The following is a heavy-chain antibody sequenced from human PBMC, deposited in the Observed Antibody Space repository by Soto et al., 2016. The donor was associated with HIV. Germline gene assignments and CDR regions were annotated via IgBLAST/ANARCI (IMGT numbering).Heavy chain of an antibody. Sequence: EVQLVESGGGLVKPGGSLRLSCAASGFTFSNYNMNWVRQAPGKGLEWVSSISSSSSFIYCADSVKGRFTISRDNAKNSLYLQMNSLRAEDTAVYYCARAPRGSYYYYYMDVWGKGPRSPSP. V-gene: IGHV3-21*06. D-gene: IGHD1-26*01. CDR2: ISSSSSFI. J-gene: IGHJ6*03. CDR1: GFTFSNYN. CDR3: ARAPRGSYYYYYMDV.